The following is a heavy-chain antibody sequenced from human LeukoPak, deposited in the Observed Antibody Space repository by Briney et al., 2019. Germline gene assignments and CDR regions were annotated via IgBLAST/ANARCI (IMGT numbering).Heavy chain of an antibody. J-gene: IGHJ6*04. D-gene: IGHD1-26*01. V-gene: IGHV5-10-1*01. CDR1: GYSITSYW. CDR3: ARGEGSHSPNYYYYYGMDV. Sequence: GESLKISCKGSGYSITSYWISWVRQMPGKGLEWMGRIDPSDSYTNYSPSFQGHVTISADKSISTAYLQWSSLKASDTAMYYCARGEGSHSPNYYYYYGMDVWGKGTTVTVSS. CDR2: IDPSDSYT.